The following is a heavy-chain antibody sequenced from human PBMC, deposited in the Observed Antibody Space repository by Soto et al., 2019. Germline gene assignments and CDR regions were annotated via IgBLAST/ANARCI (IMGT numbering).Heavy chain of an antibody. J-gene: IGHJ6*02. CDR1: GFTFSSYA. CDR2: ISYDGSNK. Sequence: PGGSLRLSCAASGFTFSSYAMHWVRQAPGKGLEWVAVISYDGSNKYYADSVKGRFTISRDNSKNTLYLQMNSLRAEDTAVYYCARDLLQQQLAGSDYYYGMDGWGQGTMVTVAS. D-gene: IGHD6-13*01. CDR3: ARDLLQQQLAGSDYYYGMDG. V-gene: IGHV3-30-3*01.